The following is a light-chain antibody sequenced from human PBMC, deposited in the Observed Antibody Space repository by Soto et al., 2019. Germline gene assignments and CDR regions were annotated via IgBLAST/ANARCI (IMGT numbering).Light chain of an antibody. CDR2: AAS. Sequence: AILMTQSPSSFSASTGDRVTVTCRASQFISNYLAWYQQKPGKAPKLLIYAASTLQSGVPSRFSGSGSGTDFTLTISCLQSEDFETYYCQQYYSYPQTFCQGTKVDIK. CDR1: QFISNY. V-gene: IGKV1-8*01. CDR3: QQYYSYPQT. J-gene: IGKJ1*01.